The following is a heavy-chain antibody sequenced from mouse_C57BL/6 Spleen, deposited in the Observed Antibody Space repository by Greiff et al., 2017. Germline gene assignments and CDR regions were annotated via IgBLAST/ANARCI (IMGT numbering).Heavy chain of an antibody. CDR2: IDPSDSET. J-gene: IGHJ1*03. Sequence: QVQLQQPGAELVRPGSSVKLSCKASGYTFTSYWMHWVKQRPIQGLEWIGNIDPSDSETHYNQKFKDKATLTVDKSSSTAYMQLSSLTSEDSAVYYCARRHYGSSSWYFDGWGTGTTVTVSS. CDR1: GYTFTSYW. D-gene: IGHD1-1*01. CDR3: ARRHYGSSSWYFDG. V-gene: IGHV1-52*01.